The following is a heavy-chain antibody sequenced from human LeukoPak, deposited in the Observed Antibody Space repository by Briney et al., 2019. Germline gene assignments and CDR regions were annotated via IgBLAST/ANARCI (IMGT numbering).Heavy chain of an antibody. J-gene: IGHJ5*02. D-gene: IGHD3-16*02. CDR1: GFTFSSYA. CDR3: AKRPSSYGSSTPNWFDP. CDR2: ISVSGDPT. V-gene: IGHV3-23*01. Sequence: GGSLRLSCAASGFTFSSYAMGWVRQAPRKGLEWGSAISVSGDPTYYADSVKGRFTTSRDNSKNTLSLQMHSLRAEDTAVYYCAKRPSSYGSSTPNWFDPWGQGTLVTVSS.